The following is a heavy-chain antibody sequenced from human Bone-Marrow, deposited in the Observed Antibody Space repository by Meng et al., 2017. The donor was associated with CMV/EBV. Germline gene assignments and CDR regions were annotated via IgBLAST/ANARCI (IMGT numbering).Heavy chain of an antibody. CDR3: AGGGSGGYGYY. Sequence: GQLGGVGGGLIQPGGARSLSWAVSWLTVSGNYMSWVRQAPGKGLEWVSVMYSGGTTYYADSVKGRFTISRDNSKNTLYLQMNSLRAEDSAVYYCAGGGSGGYGYYWGQGTLVTVSS. D-gene: IGHD3-10*01. CDR1: WLTVSGNY. CDR2: MYSGGTT. J-gene: IGHJ4*02. V-gene: IGHV3-53*01.